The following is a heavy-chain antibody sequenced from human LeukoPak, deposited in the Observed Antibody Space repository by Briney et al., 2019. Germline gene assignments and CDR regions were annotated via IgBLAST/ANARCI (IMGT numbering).Heavy chain of an antibody. Sequence: GGSLRLSCAASGFTFSDYAMRWVRQAPGKGLEYVSAISSNGGSTYYADSVKGRFTISRDNSKNTLYLQMSSLRAEDTAVYYCVKAYYYDSSGFDMGFDYWGQGTLVTVSS. CDR3: VKAYYYDSSGFDMGFDY. CDR1: GFTFSDYA. D-gene: IGHD3-22*01. J-gene: IGHJ4*02. V-gene: IGHV3-64D*06. CDR2: ISSNGGST.